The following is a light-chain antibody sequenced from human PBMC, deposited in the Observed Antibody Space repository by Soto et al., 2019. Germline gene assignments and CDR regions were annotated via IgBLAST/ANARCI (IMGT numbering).Light chain of an antibody. V-gene: IGKV1-9*01. J-gene: IGKJ1*01. Sequence: DIQLTQSPSFLSASVGDRVTITCRASQGISSYLAWYQQKPGKAPKLLIYAASTLQSGVPSRFSGSGSGTEFTLTISSLQPEAFATYYCQQLNSYPRTFGLGTKVEIK. CDR2: AAS. CDR1: QGISSY. CDR3: QQLNSYPRT.